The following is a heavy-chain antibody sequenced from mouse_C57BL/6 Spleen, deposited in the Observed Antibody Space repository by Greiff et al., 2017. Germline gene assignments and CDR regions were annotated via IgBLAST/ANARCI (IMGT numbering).Heavy chain of an antibody. Sequence: EVPLQQSGPELVKPGASVKISCKASGYSFTDYNMNWVKQSNGKSLEWLGVINPNYGTTSYNQKFKGKATLTVSQSSRTAYMQLNSLTSEDSAVYYCARGKLGHWYFDVWGTGTTVTVSS. CDR2: INPNYGTT. D-gene: IGHD4-1*01. V-gene: IGHV1-39*01. CDR3: ARGKLGHWYFDV. CDR1: GYSFTDYN. J-gene: IGHJ1*03.